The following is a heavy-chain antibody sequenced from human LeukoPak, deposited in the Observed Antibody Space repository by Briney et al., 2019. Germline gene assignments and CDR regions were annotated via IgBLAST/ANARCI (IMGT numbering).Heavy chain of an antibody. V-gene: IGHV1-46*01. CDR1: GYTFTSYY. J-gene: IGHJ6*03. CDR3: ARDKYYYGSGSYSGYYMDV. CDR2: INPSGGST. Sequence: ASVKVSCKASGYTFTSYYMHWVRQAPGQGLEWMGIINPSGGSTSYAQKFQGRVTMTRDMSTSTVYMELSSLRSEDTAVYYCARDKYYYGSGSYSGYYMDVWGKGTTVIVSS. D-gene: IGHD3-10*01.